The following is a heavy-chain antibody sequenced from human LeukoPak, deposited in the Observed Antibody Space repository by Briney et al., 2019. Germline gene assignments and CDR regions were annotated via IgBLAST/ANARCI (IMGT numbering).Heavy chain of an antibody. CDR3: ARESGSLWSGYSWFDP. CDR1: GFTVSSNY. Sequence: GGSLRLFCAASGFTVSSNYMSWVRQAPGKGLEWVSVIYSGGSTYYADSVKGRFTISRDNSKNTLYLQMNSLRAEDTAVYYCARESGSLWSGYSWFDPWGQGTLVTVSS. J-gene: IGHJ5*02. CDR2: IYSGGST. D-gene: IGHD3-3*01. V-gene: IGHV3-53*01.